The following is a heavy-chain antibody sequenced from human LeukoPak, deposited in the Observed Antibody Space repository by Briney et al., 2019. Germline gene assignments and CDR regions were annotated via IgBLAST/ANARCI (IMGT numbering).Heavy chain of an antibody. D-gene: IGHD6-19*01. V-gene: IGHV1-46*01. CDR3: AREAVAGAFLEY. CDR2: INPTGGST. Sequence: ASVKVSCKASGYTFTSYYMHWVRQAPGQGLEWMGLINPTGGSTGYAQKFQGRVTMTRDMSTSTAYMELRSLRSDDTAVYYCAREAVAGAFLEYWGQGTLVTVSS. J-gene: IGHJ4*02. CDR1: GYTFTSYY.